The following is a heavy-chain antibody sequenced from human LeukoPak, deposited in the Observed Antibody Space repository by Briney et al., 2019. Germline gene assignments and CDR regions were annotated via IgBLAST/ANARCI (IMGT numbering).Heavy chain of an antibody. J-gene: IGHJ4*02. CDR3: AKRGQYYYDSSGYYYQD. CDR2: NSAGGST. D-gene: IGHD3-22*01. CDR1: GFTFSSYA. Sequence: GGSLRLSCAASGFTFSSYAMSWVRQAPGKGLEWVSANSAGGSTYYADFVKGRFTISRDNSRNTLYLRMNSLRAEDTGVYYCAKRGQYYYDSSGYYYQDWGQGTLVIVSS. V-gene: IGHV3-23*01.